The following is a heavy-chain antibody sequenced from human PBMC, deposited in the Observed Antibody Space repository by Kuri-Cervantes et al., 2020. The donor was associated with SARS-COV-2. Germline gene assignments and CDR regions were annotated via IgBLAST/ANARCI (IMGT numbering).Heavy chain of an antibody. CDR3: ARGSEAGYYYFDY. V-gene: IGHV3-48*02. Sequence: ESLKISCAASGFTFSSYSMNWVRQAPGKGLEWVSYISSSSSTIYYADSVKGRFTISRDNAKNSLYLQMNSLGDEDTAVYYCARGSEAGYYYFDYWGQGTLVTVSS. CDR2: ISSSSSTI. D-gene: IGHD3-9*01. CDR1: GFTFSSYS. J-gene: IGHJ4*02.